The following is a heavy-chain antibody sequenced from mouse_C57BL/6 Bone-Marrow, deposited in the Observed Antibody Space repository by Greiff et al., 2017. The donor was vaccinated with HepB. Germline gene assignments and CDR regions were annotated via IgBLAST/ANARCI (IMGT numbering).Heavy chain of an antibody. V-gene: IGHV1-74*01. CDR3: AIGANWDVWYFDV. CDR1: GYTFTSYW. Sequence: VKLQQPGAELVKPGASVKVSCKASGYTFTSYWMHWVKQRPGQGLEWIGRIHPSDSDTNYNQKFKGKATLTVDKSSSTAYMQLSSLTSEDSAVYYCAIGANWDVWYFDVWGTGTTVTVSS. D-gene: IGHD4-1*01. J-gene: IGHJ1*03. CDR2: IHPSDSDT.